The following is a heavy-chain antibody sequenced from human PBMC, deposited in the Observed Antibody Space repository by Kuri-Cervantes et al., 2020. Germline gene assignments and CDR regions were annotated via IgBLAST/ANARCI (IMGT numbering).Heavy chain of an antibody. Sequence: GESLKISCAASGFTFSDYYMSWIRQAPGKGLEWVSYISSSGSTIYYADSVKDRFTISRDNSKNTLYLQMNSLRAEDTAVYYCAKGGAARPYYYGMDVWGQGTTVTVSS. D-gene: IGHD6-6*01. CDR3: AKGGAARPYYYGMDV. CDR2: ISSSGSTI. CDR1: GFTFSDYY. V-gene: IGHV3-11*04. J-gene: IGHJ6*02.